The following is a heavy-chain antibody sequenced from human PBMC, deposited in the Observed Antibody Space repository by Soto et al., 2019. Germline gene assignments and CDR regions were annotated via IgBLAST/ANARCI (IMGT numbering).Heavy chain of an antibody. CDR2: ISYDGSNK. CDR3: AKWDSSGYYYSDY. D-gene: IGHD3-22*01. Sequence: GGSLRLSCAASGFTFSSYGMHWVRQAPGKGLEWVAVISYDGSNKYYADSVKGRFTISRDNSKNTLYLQMNSLRAEDTAVYYCAKWDSSGYYYSDYWGQGTLVTVSS. J-gene: IGHJ4*02. V-gene: IGHV3-30*18. CDR1: GFTFSSYG.